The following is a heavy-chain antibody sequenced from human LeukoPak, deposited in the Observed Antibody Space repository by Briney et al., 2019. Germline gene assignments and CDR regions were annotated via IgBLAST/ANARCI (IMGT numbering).Heavy chain of an antibody. Sequence: SETLSLTCTVSGGSISGYYWSWIRQPPGKGLEWIGEINHSGSTNYNPSLKSRVTISVDTSKNQFSLKLSSVTAADTAVYYCARSLGTTHLFDYWGQGTLVTVSS. D-gene: IGHD3-16*01. V-gene: IGHV4-34*01. J-gene: IGHJ4*02. CDR3: ARSLGTTHLFDY. CDR1: GGSISGYY. CDR2: INHSGST.